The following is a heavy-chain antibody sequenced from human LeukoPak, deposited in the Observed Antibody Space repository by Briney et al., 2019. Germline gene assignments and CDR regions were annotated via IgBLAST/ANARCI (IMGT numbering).Heavy chain of an antibody. CDR2: IYYSGST. J-gene: IGHJ6*03. D-gene: IGHD4-11*01. V-gene: IGHV4-39*07. CDR1: GGSISSSSYY. Sequence: SETLSLTCTVSGGSISSSSYYWGWIRQPPGKGLEWIGSIYYSGSTYYNPSLKSRVTISVDTSKNQFSLKLSSVTAADTAVYYCARANSHPPYYYYYYYMDVWGKGTTVTVSS. CDR3: ARANSHPPYYYYYYYMDV.